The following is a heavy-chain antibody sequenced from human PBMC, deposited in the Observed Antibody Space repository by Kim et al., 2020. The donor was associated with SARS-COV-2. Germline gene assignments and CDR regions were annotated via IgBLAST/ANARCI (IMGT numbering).Heavy chain of an antibody. V-gene: IGHV3-7*01. CDR3: ARDGRRGLLWFGETAAADNGMDV. D-gene: IGHD3-10*01. J-gene: IGHJ6*02. CDR1: GFTFSSYW. Sequence: GGSLRLSCAASGFTFSSYWMSWVRQAPGKGLEWVSNINQDGSAKYYVDSVKGRFTISRDNAKNSLYLQMNSLRAEDTAVYYCARDGRRGLLWFGETAAADNGMDVWGQGTTVTVSS. CDR2: INQDGSAK.